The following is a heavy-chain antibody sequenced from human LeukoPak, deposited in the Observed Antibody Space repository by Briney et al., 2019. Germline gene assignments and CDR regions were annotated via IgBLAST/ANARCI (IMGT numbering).Heavy chain of an antibody. CDR3: ARDMGHGPDY. J-gene: IGHJ4*02. CDR2: IYYSGST. CDR1: GGSISSYF. V-gene: IGHV4-59*01. Sequence: PSETLSLTCNVSGGSISSYFWSWIRQPPGKGLEWIGHIYYSGSTNYNPSLKSRVTISIDTSKNQFSLKLSSVTAADTAVYYCARDMGHGPDYWGQGILVTVSS.